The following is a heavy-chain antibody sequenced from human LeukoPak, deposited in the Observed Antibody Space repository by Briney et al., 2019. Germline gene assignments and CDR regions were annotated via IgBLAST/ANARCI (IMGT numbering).Heavy chain of an antibody. CDR1: GDSNSNYY. CDR2: IYTSGST. V-gene: IGHV4-4*07. Sequence: SETLSLTCTVSGDSNSNYYWSWIRQPAGKGLEWIGRIYTSGSTNYNPSLKSRVTMSVDTSKNQFSLKLTSMTAADTALYYCAREVNSSTWRPLDFWGQGALVAVSS. CDR3: AREVNSSTWRPLDF. J-gene: IGHJ4*02. D-gene: IGHD2-2*01.